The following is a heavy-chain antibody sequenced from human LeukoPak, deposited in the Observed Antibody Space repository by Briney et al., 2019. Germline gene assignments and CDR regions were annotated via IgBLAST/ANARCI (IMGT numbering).Heavy chain of an antibody. Sequence: ASVKVSCKASGYTFTSYAMNWVRQAPGQGLEWMGWINTNTGNPTYAQGFTGRFVFSLDTSVSTAYLQISSLKAEDTAVYYCARDLRGSGRFSGGGNWFDPWGQGTLVTVSS. CDR2: INTNTGNP. V-gene: IGHV7-4-1*02. J-gene: IGHJ5*02. CDR1: GYTFTSYA. CDR3: ARDLRGSGRFSGGGNWFDP. D-gene: IGHD6-19*01.